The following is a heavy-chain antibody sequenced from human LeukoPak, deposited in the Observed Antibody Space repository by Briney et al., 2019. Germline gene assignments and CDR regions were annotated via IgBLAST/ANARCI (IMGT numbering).Heavy chain of an antibody. CDR2: MNPDTGNS. CDR1: GYTFTNYD. J-gene: IGHJ4*02. Sequence: ASVKVSCKASGYTFTNYDINWVRQATGQGLEWMGWMNPDTGNSGFAPKFQGRITLTRSTSLTTAYMELSSLSFEDTAVYYCARGRLVRGDYLDYWGQGTLITVSS. D-gene: IGHD3-10*01. CDR3: ARGRLVRGDYLDY. V-gene: IGHV1-8*01.